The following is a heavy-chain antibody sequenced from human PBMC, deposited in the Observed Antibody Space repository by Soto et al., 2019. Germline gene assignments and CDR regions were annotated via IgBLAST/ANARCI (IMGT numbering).Heavy chain of an antibody. J-gene: IGHJ4*02. CDR2: INHSGST. Sequence: QVQLQQWGAGLLKPSETLSLTCAVYGGSFSGYYWSWIRQPPGEGLEWIGEINHSGSTNYNPSLKSRVTISVDTSKNQFSLKLSSVTAADTAVYYCARGQRQWLGDFDYWGQGTLVTVSS. CDR3: ARGQRQWLGDFDY. CDR1: GGSFSGYY. D-gene: IGHD6-19*01. V-gene: IGHV4-34*01.